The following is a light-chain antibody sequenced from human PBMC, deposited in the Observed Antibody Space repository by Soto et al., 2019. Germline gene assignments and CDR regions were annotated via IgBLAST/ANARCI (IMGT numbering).Light chain of an antibody. CDR3: SAWDDSLTGSWL. J-gene: IGLJ3*02. V-gene: IGLV1-44*01. CDR1: SSNIGSNT. Sequence: QSVLAQPPSASGTPGQRVIISCSGSSSNIGSNTVNWYQVFPGAAPKLLIYNNNQRPSGVPDRFSGSKSGTSASLAISGLQSEDEADYYFSAWDDSLTGSWLFGRGTKLTVL. CDR2: NNN.